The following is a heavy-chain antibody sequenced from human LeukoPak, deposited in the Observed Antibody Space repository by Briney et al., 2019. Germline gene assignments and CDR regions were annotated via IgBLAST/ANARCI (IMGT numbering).Heavy chain of an antibody. V-gene: IGHV1-18*01. Sequence: ASVKVSCKASGYTFTTYGISWVRLAPGQGLEWMGWISAYNGNTNYAQQFEGRVTMTTDTSMSTAYMELRSLRSDDTAVYYCARDLIAVRPGWFDPWGQGSLVAVSS. J-gene: IGHJ5*02. CDR2: ISAYNGNT. D-gene: IGHD6-6*01. CDR1: GYTFTTYG. CDR3: ARDLIAVRPGWFDP.